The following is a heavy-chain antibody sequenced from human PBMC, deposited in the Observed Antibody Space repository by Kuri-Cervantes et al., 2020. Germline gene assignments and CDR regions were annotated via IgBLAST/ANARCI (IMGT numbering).Heavy chain of an antibody. J-gene: IGHJ4*02. V-gene: IGHV1-8*01. D-gene: IGHD5-18*01. Sequence: ASVKVSCKASGYTFTSYDINWVRQATGQGLEWMGWMNPNSGNTGYAQKFQGRVTITRSTSISTAYMELSTLRSEDTAVYYCAKRGYSYGELDYWGQGTLVTVSS. CDR1: GYTFTSYD. CDR3: AKRGYSYGELDY. CDR2: MNPNSGNT.